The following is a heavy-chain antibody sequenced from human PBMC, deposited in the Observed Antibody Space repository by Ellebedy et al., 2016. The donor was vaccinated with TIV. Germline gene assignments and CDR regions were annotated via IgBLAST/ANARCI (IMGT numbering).Heavy chain of an antibody. J-gene: IGHJ4*02. CDR2: IKQDGGAK. D-gene: IGHD6-19*01. Sequence: GESLKISXAASGFTFTTYWMAWVRQSPGKRLEWVASIKQDGGAKHYVESVRGRFTISRDNAKNSLYLQMDNLRVEDTAIYYCARDAGDNGSGWYYFEYWGQGTLVAVSS. CDR1: GFTFTTYW. V-gene: IGHV3-7*03. CDR3: ARDAGDNGSGWYYFEY.